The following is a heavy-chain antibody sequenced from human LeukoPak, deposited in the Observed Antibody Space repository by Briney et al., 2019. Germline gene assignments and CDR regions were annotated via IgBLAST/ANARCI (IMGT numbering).Heavy chain of an antibody. J-gene: IGHJ4*02. CDR3: ARMSWDSLGY. D-gene: IGHD1-26*01. CDR1: GGSISSYY. Sequence: SETLSLTCTVSGGSISSYYWGWIRQPPGKGLEWIGEINHSGSTNYNPSLKSRVTISVDTSKNQFSLKLSSVTAADTAVYYCARMSWDSLGYWGQGTLVTVSS. CDR2: INHSGST. V-gene: IGHV4-34*01.